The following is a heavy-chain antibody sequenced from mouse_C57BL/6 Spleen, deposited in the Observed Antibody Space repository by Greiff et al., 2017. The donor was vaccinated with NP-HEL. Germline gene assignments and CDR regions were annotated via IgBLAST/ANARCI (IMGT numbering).Heavy chain of an antibody. CDR1: GYTFTSYW. Sequence: QVQLQQPGAELVKPGASVKMSCKASGYTFTSYWITWVKQRPGQGLEWIGDIYPGSGSTKNNEKFKGKATLTVDTSSSTAYMQLSSLTSEDSAVYYCAREGGTGTADYWGQGTTLTVSS. J-gene: IGHJ2*01. CDR2: IYPGSGST. D-gene: IGHD4-1*01. CDR3: AREGGTGTADY. V-gene: IGHV1-55*01.